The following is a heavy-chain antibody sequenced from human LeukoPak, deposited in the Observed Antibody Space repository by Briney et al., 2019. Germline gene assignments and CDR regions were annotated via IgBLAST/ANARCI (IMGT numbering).Heavy chain of an antibody. CDR1: GFTFSTYA. J-gene: IGHJ6*04. CDR3: AKDVAITRTATKDV. Sequence: PGGSLRLSCAASGFTFSTYAMGWVRQAPGKGLEWVSSISGSGDSTSYADSVKGRFTISRDNSENTLYLQMSSLRAEDTALYYCAKDVAITRTATKDVWGKGTTVTVSS. D-gene: IGHD4-17*01. CDR2: ISGSGDST. V-gene: IGHV3-23*01.